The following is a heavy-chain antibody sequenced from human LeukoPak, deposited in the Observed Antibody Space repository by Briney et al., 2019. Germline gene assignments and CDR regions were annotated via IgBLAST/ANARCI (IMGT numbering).Heavy chain of an antibody. Sequence: ASVKVSCKASGYTFTSYGISWVRQAPGQGLEWMGWIGAYNGNTNYAQKLQGRVTMTTDTSTSTAYMELRSLRSDDTAVYYCASSQYYYDSSGYYYVPDIWGQGTMVTVSS. CDR1: GYTFTSYG. D-gene: IGHD3-22*01. CDR2: IGAYNGNT. J-gene: IGHJ3*02. V-gene: IGHV1-18*01. CDR3: ASSQYYYDSSGYYYVPDI.